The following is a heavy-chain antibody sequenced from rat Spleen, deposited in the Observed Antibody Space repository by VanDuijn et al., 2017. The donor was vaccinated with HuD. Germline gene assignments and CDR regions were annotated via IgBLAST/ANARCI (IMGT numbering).Heavy chain of an antibody. J-gene: IGHJ2*01. Sequence: EVRLVESDGGLVQPGGSLKLSCAASGFTFSDYYMAWVRQAPTKGLEWVATISYDGSTTYYRDSVKGRFTISRDNTKSTLYLQMDSLGSEDTATYYCARQNWPYYFDYWGQGVMVTVSS. CDR1: GFTFSDYY. D-gene: IGHD5-1*01. V-gene: IGHV5-29*01. CDR3: ARQNWPYYFDY. CDR2: ISYDGSTT.